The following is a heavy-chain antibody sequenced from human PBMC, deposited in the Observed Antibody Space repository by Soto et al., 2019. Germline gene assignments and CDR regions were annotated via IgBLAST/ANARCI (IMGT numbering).Heavy chain of an antibody. V-gene: IGHV1-2*04. D-gene: IGHD6-13*01. CDR3: AREQEYSSSWYPPYNGMDA. CDR2: INPNSGGT. CDR1: GYSITGPY. J-gene: IGHJ6*02. Sequence: ASGKVSWEASGYSITGPYMQWGRPAPGQGVEWMGWINPNSGGTNYAQKFQGWVTMTRDTSISTAYMELSRLRSDDTAVYYCAREQEYSSSWYPPYNGMDAWGEGITITV.